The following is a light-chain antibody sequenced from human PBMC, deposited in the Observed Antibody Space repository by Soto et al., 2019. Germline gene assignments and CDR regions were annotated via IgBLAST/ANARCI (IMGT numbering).Light chain of an antibody. CDR3: CYDGGNYTV. CDR2: DVT. Sequence: QSALTQPRSVSGSPGQSVTISCTGTSSDVGGYNFVSWYQQHPGKAPKLMIYDVTKRPSGVPDRFSGSKSGNTASLTISGLQDEDDDYYYCCYDGGNYTVFGGGTKLTVL. CDR1: SSDVGGYNF. V-gene: IGLV2-11*01. J-gene: IGLJ2*01.